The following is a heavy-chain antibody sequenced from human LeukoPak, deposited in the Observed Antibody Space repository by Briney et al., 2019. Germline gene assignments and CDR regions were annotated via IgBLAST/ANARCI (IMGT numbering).Heavy chain of an antibody. CDR2: IYSGGST. CDR1: GFTVSSDY. CDR3: ARTTSSYYYYIDV. Sequence: GGSLRLSCASSGFTVSSDYMSWVRQAPGKGLEWVSVIYSGGSTYYADSVKGRFTISRDNSKNTLYLQMNSLRAEDTAVYYCARTTSSYYYYIDVWGKGTTVTISS. D-gene: IGHD4-11*01. V-gene: IGHV3-66*02. J-gene: IGHJ6*03.